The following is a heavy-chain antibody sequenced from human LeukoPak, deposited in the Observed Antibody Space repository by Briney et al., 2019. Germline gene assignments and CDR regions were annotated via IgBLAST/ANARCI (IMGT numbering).Heavy chain of an antibody. J-gene: IGHJ4*02. CDR1: GYTFTNYA. CDR2: INTGTGNP. V-gene: IGHV7-4-1*02. D-gene: IGHD2-2*01. CDR3: AREGCSSTSCYRDY. Sequence: GASVKVSCKTSGYTFTNYAINWVRQAPGQGLEFMGWINTGTGNPTYAQGFTGRFVFSLDTSVSTAYLQISSLKAEDTAVYYCAREGCSSTSCYRDYWGQGTLVTVSS.